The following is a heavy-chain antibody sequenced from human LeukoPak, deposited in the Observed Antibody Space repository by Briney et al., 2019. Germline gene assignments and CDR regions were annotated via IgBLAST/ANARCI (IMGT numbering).Heavy chain of an antibody. Sequence: PSETLSLTCTVSGGSISSSSYYWGWIRQPPGKGLEWIGEIYHSGSTNYDPSLKSRVTMSVDKSKNQFSLKLSSMTAADTAVYYCASRYNWNYFFDYWGQGTLVTVSS. CDR3: ASRYNWNYFFDY. J-gene: IGHJ4*02. V-gene: IGHV4-39*07. CDR2: IYHSGST. D-gene: IGHD1-7*01. CDR1: GGSISSSSYY.